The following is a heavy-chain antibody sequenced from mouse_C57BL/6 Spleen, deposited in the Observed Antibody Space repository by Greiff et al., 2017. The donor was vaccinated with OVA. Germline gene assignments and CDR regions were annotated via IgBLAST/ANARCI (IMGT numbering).Heavy chain of an antibody. J-gene: IGHJ1*03. CDR1: GYAFTNYL. V-gene: IGHV1-54*01. CDR3: ARFGYYGWYFDV. Sequence: QVQLKQSGAELVRPGTSVKVSCKASGYAFTNYLIEWVKQRPGQGLEWIGVINPGSGGTNYNEKFKGKATLTADESSSTAYMQLSSLTSEDSAVYFCARFGYYGWYFDVWGTGTTVTVSS. D-gene: IGHD2-3*01. CDR2: INPGSGGT.